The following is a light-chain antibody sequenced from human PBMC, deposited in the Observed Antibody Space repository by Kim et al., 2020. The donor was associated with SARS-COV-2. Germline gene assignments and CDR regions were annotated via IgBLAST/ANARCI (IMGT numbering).Light chain of an antibody. CDR3: QKCDSAPWT. V-gene: IGKV1-27*01. Sequence: GDRVTITCRASQDISNYLAWFQLKPGKAPKLLIYAASALQPGVPSRFSGRGSGTDFTLTVTSLQPEDVATYYCQKCDSAPWTFGQGTKVDI. CDR2: AAS. J-gene: IGKJ1*01. CDR1: QDISNY.